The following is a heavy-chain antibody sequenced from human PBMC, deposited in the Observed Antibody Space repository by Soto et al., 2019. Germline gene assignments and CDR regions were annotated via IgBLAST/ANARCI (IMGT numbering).Heavy chain of an antibody. Sequence: SETLSLTCAVSGGSISSSNWWSWVRQPPGKGLEWIGEIYHSGSTNYNPSLKSRVTISVDKSKNQFSLKLSSVTAADTAVYYCAREKLVPYYYYGMDAWGQGTTVTVSS. J-gene: IGHJ6*02. CDR1: GGSISSSNW. CDR2: IYHSGST. CDR3: AREKLVPYYYYGMDA. D-gene: IGHD6-13*01. V-gene: IGHV4-4*02.